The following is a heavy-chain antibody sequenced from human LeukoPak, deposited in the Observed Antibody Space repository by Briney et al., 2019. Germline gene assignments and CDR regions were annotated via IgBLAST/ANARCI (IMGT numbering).Heavy chain of an antibody. CDR3: ARATSKWELYFDY. V-gene: IGHV3-66*01. D-gene: IGHD1-26*01. Sequence: GGSLRLSCAASGFTVSSNYMSWVRQAPGKGLEWVSVIYSGGSTYYADSVKGRFTISRDNSKNTLYLQMNSLRAEDTAVYYCARATSKWELYFDYWGQGTLVTVSS. J-gene: IGHJ4*02. CDR1: GFTVSSNY. CDR2: IYSGGST.